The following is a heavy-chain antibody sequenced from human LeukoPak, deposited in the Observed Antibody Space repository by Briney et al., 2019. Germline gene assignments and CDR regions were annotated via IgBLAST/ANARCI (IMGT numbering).Heavy chain of an antibody. CDR3: AELGITMIGGV. V-gene: IGHV3-69-1*02. Sequence: GGSLRLPCAASGFIFSHYGMNWVRQAPGKGLEWVSGITSRSTIYYADSVKGRFTISGDNAKNSLYLQMNSLRAEDTAVYYCAELGITMIGGVWGKATTVTISS. CDR1: GFIFSHYG. CDR2: ITSRSTI. J-gene: IGHJ6*04. D-gene: IGHD3-10*02.